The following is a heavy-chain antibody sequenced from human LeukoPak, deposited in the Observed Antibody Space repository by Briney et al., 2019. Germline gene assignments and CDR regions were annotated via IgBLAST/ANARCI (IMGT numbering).Heavy chain of an antibody. CDR3: ARVKWLVRWIDY. D-gene: IGHD6-19*01. CDR1: GGSISGTPYY. J-gene: IGHJ4*02. CDR2: INHSGST. V-gene: IGHV4-34*01. Sequence: PSETLSLTCTVSGGSISGTPYYWGWIRQPPGKGLEWIGEINHSGSTNYNPSLKSRVTISVDTSKNQFSLKLSSVTAADTAVYYCARVKWLVRWIDYWGQGTLVTVSS.